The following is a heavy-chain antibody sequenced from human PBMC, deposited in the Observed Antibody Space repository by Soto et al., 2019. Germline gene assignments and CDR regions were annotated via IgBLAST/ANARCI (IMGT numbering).Heavy chain of an antibody. Sequence: GASVKVSCKASGYTFTSYGISWVRQAPGQGLEWMGWISAYNGNTNYAQKLQGRVTMTTDTSTSTAYMELRSLRSDDTAVYYCAREDCSGGSCYYFDYWGQGTLVTVSS. CDR1: GYTFTSYG. D-gene: IGHD2-15*01. V-gene: IGHV1-18*01. J-gene: IGHJ4*02. CDR2: ISAYNGNT. CDR3: AREDCSGGSCYYFDY.